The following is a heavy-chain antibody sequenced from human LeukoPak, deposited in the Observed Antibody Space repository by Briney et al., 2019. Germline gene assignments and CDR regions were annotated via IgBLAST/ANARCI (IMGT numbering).Heavy chain of an antibody. D-gene: IGHD5-18*01. V-gene: IGHV4-59*11. Sequence: SETLSLTCAVSGGSMRTHDWNWIRQTPGKGLKWFGYVFDSARTEENPSLKSRVTLSADTSKTQLSPTLSSVTAADTAVYYCTTIKRGNIFGYFDFWGQGILVTVSS. J-gene: IGHJ4*02. CDR3: TTIKRGNIFGYFDF. CDR1: GGSMRTHD. CDR2: VFDSART.